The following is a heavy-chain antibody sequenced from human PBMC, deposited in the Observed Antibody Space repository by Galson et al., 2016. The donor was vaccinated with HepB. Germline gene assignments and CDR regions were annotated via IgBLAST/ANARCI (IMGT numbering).Heavy chain of an antibody. D-gene: IGHD2-2*01. V-gene: IGHV3-23*05. CDR3: VQGSTAPAV. CDR2: DSMDGRRK. CDR1: GFTFTSYA. Sequence: SLRLSCAASGFTFTSYAMSWVRQAPGKGLEWVAADSMDGRRKFYSDSVRGRFTISRDNSKNTLYLQMNSLRAEDTAVYYCVQGSTAPAVWGKGTAVTVSS. J-gene: IGHJ6*04.